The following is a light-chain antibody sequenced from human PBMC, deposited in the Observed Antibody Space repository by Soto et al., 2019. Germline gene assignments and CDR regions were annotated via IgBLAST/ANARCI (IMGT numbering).Light chain of an antibody. Sequence: EIVMTQSPATLSVSPGERATLSCTASQSISSNLAWYQQKPGQAPRLLIYGASTRDTGIPARFSGSGSGTEFTLTISSLQSEDFAVYYCQQYNNWPPYTFGPWTKLEIK. CDR3: QQYNNWPPYT. CDR2: GAS. CDR1: QSISSN. V-gene: IGKV3-15*01. J-gene: IGKJ2*01.